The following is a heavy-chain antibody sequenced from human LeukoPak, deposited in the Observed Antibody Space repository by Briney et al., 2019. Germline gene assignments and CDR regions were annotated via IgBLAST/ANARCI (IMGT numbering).Heavy chain of an antibody. J-gene: IGHJ4*02. Sequence: AAVKVSCKASGYRFTGCYMPWVRQPPGQGRAWMGIINAHGGGTTYEQKFQGRGTSTRDTSTSAVYMELSSLRSEDTAVDYCERDGNCGGDCFYFGGRGQGTLVS. D-gene: IGHD2-21*02. CDR1: GYRFTGCY. CDR3: ERDGNCGGDCFYFGG. V-gene: IGHV1-46*01. CDR2: INAHGGGT.